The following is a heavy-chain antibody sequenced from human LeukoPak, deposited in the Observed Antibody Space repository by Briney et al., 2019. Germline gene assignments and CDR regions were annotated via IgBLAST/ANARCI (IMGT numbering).Heavy chain of an antibody. CDR3: AKDSSITFGGVIVPYYYYYGMDV. J-gene: IGHJ6*02. CDR2: ISGSGGST. CDR1: GYTFSSYA. Sequence: GGSLRLSCAASGYTFSSYAMSWVRQAPGKGLEWVSSISGSGGSTNYAETLKGRFTISRDNSKNTLYLQMNSLRAEDTAVYYCAKDSSITFGGVIVPYYYYYGMDVWGQGTTVTVSS. D-gene: IGHD3-16*02. V-gene: IGHV3-23*01.